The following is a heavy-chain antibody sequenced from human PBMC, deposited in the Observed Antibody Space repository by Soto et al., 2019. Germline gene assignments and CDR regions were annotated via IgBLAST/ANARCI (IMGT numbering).Heavy chain of an antibody. CDR1: GFTFSSYD. CDR3: ARGGGLWFGELSPPII. V-gene: IGHV3-13*01. J-gene: IGHJ4*02. Sequence: EVQLVESGGGLVQPGGSLRLSCAASGFTFSSYDMHWVRQATGKGLEWVSAIGTAGDTYYPGSVKGRFTISRENAKNSLYLQMNSLRAGDTAVYYCARGGGLWFGELSPPIIWGQGTLVTVSS. D-gene: IGHD3-10*01. CDR2: IGTAGDT.